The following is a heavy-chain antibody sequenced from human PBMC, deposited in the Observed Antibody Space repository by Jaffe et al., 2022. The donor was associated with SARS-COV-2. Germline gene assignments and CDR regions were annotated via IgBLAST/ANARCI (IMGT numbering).Heavy chain of an antibody. V-gene: IGHV4-61*02. D-gene: IGHD6-25*01. CDR3: ARSSGSSGWFGP. CDR2: IYIIGST. J-gene: IGHJ5*02. CDR1: GGSISSGSYY. Sequence: QVQLQESGPGLVKPSQTLSLSCTVSGGSISSGSYYWSWIRQPAGKGLEWIGRIYIIGSTDYNPSLKSRVTISVDTSKNQFSLKLSSVTAADTAVYYCARSSGSSGWFGPWGQGTLVTVSS.